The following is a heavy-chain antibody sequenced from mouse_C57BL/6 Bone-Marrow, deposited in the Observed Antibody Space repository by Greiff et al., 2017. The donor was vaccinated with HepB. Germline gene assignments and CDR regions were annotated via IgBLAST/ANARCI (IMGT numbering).Heavy chain of an antibody. CDR2: IYPGDGDT. V-gene: IGHV1-82*01. CDR1: GYAFSSSW. CDR3: ARDGSSYGWYFDV. D-gene: IGHD1-1*01. Sequence: LVESGPELVKPGASVKISCKASGYAFSSSWMNWVKQRPGKGLEWIGRIYPGDGDTNYNGKFKGKATLTADKSSSTAYMQLSSLTSEDSAVYFCARDGSSYGWYFDVWGTGTTVTVSS. J-gene: IGHJ1*03.